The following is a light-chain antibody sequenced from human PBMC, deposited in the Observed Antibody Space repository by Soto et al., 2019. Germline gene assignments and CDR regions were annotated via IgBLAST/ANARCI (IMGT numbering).Light chain of an antibody. V-gene: IGLV2-14*01. Sequence: SAPTQPASVSGSPGQSITISCPGTGSDFGGYNFVSWDQHRLGKAPKLMSYAVSNRPSGVSNRFPSSKCGNTASLTISRLQAEDEADYYCCSYTSYSPYVCATGT. J-gene: IGLJ1*01. CDR3: CSYTSYSPYV. CDR2: AVS. CDR1: GSDFGGYNF.